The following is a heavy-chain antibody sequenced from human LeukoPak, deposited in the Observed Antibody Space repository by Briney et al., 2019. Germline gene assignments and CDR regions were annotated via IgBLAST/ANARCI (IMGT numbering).Heavy chain of an antibody. V-gene: IGHV3-33*01. CDR2: IWYDGVNK. J-gene: IGHJ4*02. CDR1: GFSFSNYG. Sequence: PGGSLRLSCAASGFSFSNYGMHWVRQAPGKGLEWVAVIWYDGVNKYYADSVKGRFTISREMPKNTLYLQMNSLRAEDTAVYYCAREGIVATLDYWGQGTLVTVSS. CDR3: AREGIVATLDY. D-gene: IGHD5-12*01.